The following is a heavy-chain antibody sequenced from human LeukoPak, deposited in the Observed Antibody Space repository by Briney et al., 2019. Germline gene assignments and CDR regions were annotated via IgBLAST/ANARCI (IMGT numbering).Heavy chain of an antibody. CDR1: GFTFDDCT. CDR2: ITGDGSRT. V-gene: IGHV3-43*02. J-gene: IGHJ4*02. Sequence: GGSLRLSCAASGFTFDDCTMHWVRLTPGRGLEWVSLITGDGSRTYSTNSLKGRFTISRDNSKNSLYLQIISLTTDDSGLYYCVKDQPVVSYWGQGTLVTVSS. D-gene: IGHD2-15*01. CDR3: VKDQPVVSY.